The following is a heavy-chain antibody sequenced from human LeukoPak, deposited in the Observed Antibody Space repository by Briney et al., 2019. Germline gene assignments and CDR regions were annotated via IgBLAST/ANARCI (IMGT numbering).Heavy chain of an antibody. D-gene: IGHD6-25*01. Sequence: TSETLSLTCTVSGYSISSGYYWGWIRQPPGKGLEWIGSLYYSGSTYYNPSLKSRVTISVDTSKNQFSLKLSSVTAADTAVYYCARHQVWIAASYFDYWGQGTLVTVSS. V-gene: IGHV4-38-2*02. CDR3: ARHQVWIAASYFDY. CDR1: GYSISSGYY. CDR2: LYYSGST. J-gene: IGHJ4*02.